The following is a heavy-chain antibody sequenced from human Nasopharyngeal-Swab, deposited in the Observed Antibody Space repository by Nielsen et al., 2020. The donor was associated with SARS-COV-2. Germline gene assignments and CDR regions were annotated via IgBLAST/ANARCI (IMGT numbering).Heavy chain of an antibody. CDR1: GFTFSPYA. D-gene: IGHD5-12*01. CDR3: AKEDLSGYDSTSYYGMDV. J-gene: IGHJ6*02. V-gene: IGHV3-30*18. Sequence: SGFTFSPYAMHWVRQAPGKELEWMAVISYDGNYKYYADSVKGRFTISRDNSKNTVFLQMNSLRAEDTAVYYCAKEDLSGYDSTSYYGMDVWGQGTTVTVSS. CDR2: ISYDGNYK.